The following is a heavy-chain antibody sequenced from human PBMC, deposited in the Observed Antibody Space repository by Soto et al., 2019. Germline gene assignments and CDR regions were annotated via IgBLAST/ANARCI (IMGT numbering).Heavy chain of an antibody. J-gene: IGHJ5*02. D-gene: IGHD6-13*01. Sequence: SETLSLTCTVSGCSISSYYWSWIRQPPGKGLEWIGYIYYSGSTNYNPSLKSRVTISVDTSKNQFSLKLSSVTAADTAVYYCARVDSSSWYENWFDPWGQGTLVTVSS. CDR2: IYYSGST. CDR3: ARVDSSSWYENWFDP. CDR1: GCSISSYY. V-gene: IGHV4-59*01.